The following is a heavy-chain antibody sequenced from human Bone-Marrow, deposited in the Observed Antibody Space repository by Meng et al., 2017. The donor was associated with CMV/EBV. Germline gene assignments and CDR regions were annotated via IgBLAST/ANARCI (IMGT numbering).Heavy chain of an antibody. J-gene: IGHJ6*02. D-gene: IGHD3-3*01. CDR2: IRFDVINK. V-gene: IGHV3-30*02. CDR1: GFTFSSYD. CDR3: SKLRLLRRQYGMDV. Sequence: GGSLRLSCETLGFTFSSYDRHWVRQAPGKGLEWVTCIRFDVINKYYADSLQGRLTISRDNSSNTLYLQMNSLTAEVTAVYYCSKLRLLRRQYGMDVWGQGTTVTVSS.